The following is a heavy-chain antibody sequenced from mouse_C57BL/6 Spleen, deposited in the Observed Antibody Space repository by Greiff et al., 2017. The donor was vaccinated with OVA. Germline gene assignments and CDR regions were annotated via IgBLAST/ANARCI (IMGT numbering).Heavy chain of an antibody. D-gene: IGHD2-3*01. V-gene: IGHV1-26*01. J-gene: IGHJ3*01. Sequence: VQLQQSGPELVKPGASVKISCKASGYTFTDYYMNWVKQSHGKSLEWIGDINPNNGGTSYNQKFKGKATLTVDKSSSTAYMELRSLTSEDSAVYYCAPDGSPFAYWGQGTLVTVSA. CDR2: INPNNGGT. CDR1: GYTFTDYY. CDR3: APDGSPFAY.